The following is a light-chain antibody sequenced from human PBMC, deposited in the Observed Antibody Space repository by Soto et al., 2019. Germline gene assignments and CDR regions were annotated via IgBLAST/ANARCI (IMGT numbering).Light chain of an antibody. V-gene: IGKV3-20*01. CDR1: QSVGSSY. J-gene: IGKJ1*01. CDR3: HQFDSSLT. CDR2: ATS. Sequence: EIVLTQSPGTLSLSPGERATLSCRASQSVGSSYLAWYQQKPGQAPRLLMYATSSRATGIPDRFSGSGSGTDFTLTISRLEPEVFAVYYCHQFDSSLTFGQGTRVEIK.